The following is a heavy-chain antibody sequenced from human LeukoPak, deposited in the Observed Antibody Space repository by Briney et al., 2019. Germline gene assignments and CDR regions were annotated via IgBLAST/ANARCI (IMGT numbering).Heavy chain of an antibody. J-gene: IGHJ2*01. Sequence: PSETLSLTCTVSGGSISSSSYYWGWIRQPPGKGLEWIGRIYYSGSTYYNPSLKSRVTISVDTSKNQFSLKLSSVTAADTAVYYCARPFLWSGWGAISGYFDLWGRGTLVTVSS. CDR2: IYYSGST. CDR3: ARPFLWSGWGAISGYFDL. CDR1: GGSISSSSYY. D-gene: IGHD2-21*01. V-gene: IGHV4-39*01.